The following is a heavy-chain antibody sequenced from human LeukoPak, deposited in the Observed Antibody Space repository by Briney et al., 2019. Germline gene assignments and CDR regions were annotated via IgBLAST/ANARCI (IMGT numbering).Heavy chain of an antibody. CDR2: INHSGST. CDR3: AREMRSPRGGFDY. D-gene: IGHD3-10*01. J-gene: IGHJ4*02. V-gene: IGHV4-34*01. CDR1: GGSFSGYY. Sequence: PSETLSLTCAVYGGSFSGYYWSWIRQPPGKGLEWIGEINHSGSTNYNPSLKRRVTISVDTSKSQFSLKLRSVTAADTAVYYCAREMRSPRGGFDYWDQGTLVTVSS.